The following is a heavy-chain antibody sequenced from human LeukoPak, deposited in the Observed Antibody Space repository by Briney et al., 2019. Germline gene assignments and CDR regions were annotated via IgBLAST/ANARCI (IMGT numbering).Heavy chain of an antibody. Sequence: GGSLRLSCAASGFTFSSYGMHWVRQAPGKGLEWVAFIRYDGSNKYYADSVKGRFTISRDNSKNTLYLQMNSLRAEDTAVYYCAKVKGRIVATIRSPWYFDYWGQGTLVTVSS. D-gene: IGHD5-12*01. CDR3: AKVKGRIVATIRSPWYFDY. CDR2: IRYDGSNK. V-gene: IGHV3-30*02. CDR1: GFTFSSYG. J-gene: IGHJ4*02.